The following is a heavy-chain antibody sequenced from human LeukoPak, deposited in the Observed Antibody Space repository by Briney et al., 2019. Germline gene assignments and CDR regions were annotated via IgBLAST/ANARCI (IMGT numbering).Heavy chain of an antibody. D-gene: IGHD5-24*01. J-gene: IGHJ4*02. CDR3: AKDGDDGIES. CDR2: IYSGGST. Sequence: GGSLRLSCAASGFTVSSNYMSWVRQAPGKGLEWVSVIYSGGSTYYADSVKGRFTISRDNYKNTLSLQMNSLRVEDMAVYYCAKDGDDGIESWGQGTLVTVSS. V-gene: IGHV3-66*02. CDR1: GFTVSSNY.